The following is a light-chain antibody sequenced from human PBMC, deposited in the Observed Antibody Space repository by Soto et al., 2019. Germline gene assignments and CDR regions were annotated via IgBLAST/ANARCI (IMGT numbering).Light chain of an antibody. CDR3: QQYRSSPLT. V-gene: IGKV3-20*01. CDR2: DTS. Sequence: EIVLTQYPGTLTLSPGERANLSCRASQSVGSYLAWYQQKPGQAPRLLISDTSSRATGIPDRFSGSGSVTDFTLTISRLEPEDFAVYYCQQYRSSPLTFGGGSMV. J-gene: IGKJ4*01. CDR1: QSVGSY.